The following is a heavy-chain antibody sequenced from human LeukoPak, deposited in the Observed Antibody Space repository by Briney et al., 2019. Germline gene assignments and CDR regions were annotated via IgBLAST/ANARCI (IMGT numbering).Heavy chain of an antibody. J-gene: IGHJ4*02. D-gene: IGHD3-22*01. V-gene: IGHV3-23*01. CDR1: GITFSSYA. CDR3: AKADLTMIVVVINYGFDY. CDR2: ISGGGGST. Sequence: GGSLRLSCAASGITFSSYAMNWVRQAPGKGLEWVSAISGGGGSTYYADSVKGRFTISRDNSKNTLSLQMNSLRAEDTAVYYCAKADLTMIVVVINYGFDYWGQGTLVTVSS.